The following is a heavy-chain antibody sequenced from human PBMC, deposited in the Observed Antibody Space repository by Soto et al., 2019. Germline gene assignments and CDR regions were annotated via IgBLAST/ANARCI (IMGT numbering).Heavy chain of an antibody. CDR3: AREDLVHVLTMVRGVSRSFDY. Sequence: SQTLSLTCAISGDSVSSNSAAWNWIRQSPSRGLEWLGRTYYRSKWYNDYAVSVISRITINPDTSKNQFSLQLNSVTPEDTAVYYCAREDLVHVLTMVRGVSRSFDYWGQGTLVTVSS. CDR2: TYYRSKWYN. V-gene: IGHV6-1*01. D-gene: IGHD3-10*01. CDR1: GDSVSSNSAA. J-gene: IGHJ4*02.